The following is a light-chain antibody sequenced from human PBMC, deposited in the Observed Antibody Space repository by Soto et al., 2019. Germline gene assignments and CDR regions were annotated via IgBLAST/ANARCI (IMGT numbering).Light chain of an antibody. Sequence: EIVLTQSPATLSLSPGERATLSCRASQSVSSYLAWYQQKPGQAPRLLIYDASNRATGIPARFSGSGSGTDFTLTISSLEPEDFAVYYCQQRSNWPHIPFGPGTNVAIK. J-gene: IGKJ3*01. V-gene: IGKV3-11*01. CDR2: DAS. CDR1: QSVSSY. CDR3: QQRSNWPHIP.